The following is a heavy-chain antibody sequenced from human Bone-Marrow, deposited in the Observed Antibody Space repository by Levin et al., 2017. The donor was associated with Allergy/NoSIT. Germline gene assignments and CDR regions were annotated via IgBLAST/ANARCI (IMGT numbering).Heavy chain of an antibody. V-gene: IGHV5-10-1*01. CDR1: GYTFTNSW. Sequence: GESLKISCQASGYTFTNSWISWVRQMPGKGLEWMGRINPSDSHTNYSPSFQGHVTISADKSTTTAYLQWSSLKASDTAMYYCARHQGGVSNWFDPWGQGTLVTVSS. CDR3: ARHQGGVSNWFDP. D-gene: IGHD2-8*02. CDR2: INPSDSHT. J-gene: IGHJ5*02.